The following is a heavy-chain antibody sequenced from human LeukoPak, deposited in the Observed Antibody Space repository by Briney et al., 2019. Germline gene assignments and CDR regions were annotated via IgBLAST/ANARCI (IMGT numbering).Heavy chain of an antibody. D-gene: IGHD5-12*01. Sequence: ASVKVSCKASGYTFSAYYIQWVRQAPGQGLEWMGWINPNSGGTNYAQKFQGWVTMATDTSTSTAYMELRRLRSDDTAVYYCARFASVAHFDNWGQGTLVTVSS. V-gene: IGHV1-2*04. CDR3: ARFASVAHFDN. CDR2: INPNSGGT. J-gene: IGHJ4*02. CDR1: GYTFSAYY.